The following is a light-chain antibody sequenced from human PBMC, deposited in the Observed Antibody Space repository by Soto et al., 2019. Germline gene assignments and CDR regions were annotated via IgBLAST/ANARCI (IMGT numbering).Light chain of an antibody. J-gene: IGKJ2*01. CDR3: QQTYNTPRT. V-gene: IGKV1-39*01. Sequence: DIQMTQSPSSLSASVGDRVTITCRTSQSISSYLNWYQQKPGKAPNLLIYAASSLQSGVPSRFSGSGYGTDFTLTISSLQPEDFATYYCQQTYNTPRTFGQGTTVEIK. CDR2: AAS. CDR1: QSISSY.